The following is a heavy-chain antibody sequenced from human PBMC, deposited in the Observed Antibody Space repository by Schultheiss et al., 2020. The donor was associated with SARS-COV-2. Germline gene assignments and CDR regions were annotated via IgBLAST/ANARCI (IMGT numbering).Heavy chain of an antibody. D-gene: IGHD2-21*01. V-gene: IGHV3-30-3*01. CDR1: GFTFSSYA. J-gene: IGHJ3*02. CDR3: ARGWIGVGSDAFDI. Sequence: GGSLRLSCAASGFTFSSYAMHWVRQAPGKGLEWVAVISYDGSNKYYADSVKGRFTISRDNSKNTLYLQMNSLRAEDTAVYYCARGWIGVGSDAFDIWGQGTMVTVSS. CDR2: ISYDGSNK.